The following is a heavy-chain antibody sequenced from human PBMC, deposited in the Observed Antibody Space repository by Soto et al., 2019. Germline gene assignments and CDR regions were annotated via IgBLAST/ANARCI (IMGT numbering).Heavy chain of an antibody. CDR3: AKVGYCSGGSCYYYYYYMDV. Sequence: GGSLRLSCAASGFTFSSYAMSWVRQAPGEGLEWVSAISGSGGSTYYADSVKGRFTISRDNSKNTLYLQMNSLRAEDTAVYYCAKVGYCSGGSCYYYYYYMDVWAKGPRSPSP. CDR1: GFTFSSYA. V-gene: IGHV3-23*01. J-gene: IGHJ6*03. D-gene: IGHD2-15*01. CDR2: ISGSGGST.